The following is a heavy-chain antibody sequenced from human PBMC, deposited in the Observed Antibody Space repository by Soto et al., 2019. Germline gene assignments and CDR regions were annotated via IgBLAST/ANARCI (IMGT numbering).Heavy chain of an antibody. J-gene: IGHJ4*02. CDR1: GGTFSSYA. CDR2: IIPIFGTA. CDR3: ARPSDGFWSGYFRY. Sequence: ASVKVSCKASGGTFSSYAISWVRQAPVQGLEWMVGIIPIFGTANYAQKLQGRVTITADESTSTAYMELSSLRSEDTAVYYCARPSDGFWSGYFRYWGQGNLVTGSS. D-gene: IGHD3-3*01. V-gene: IGHV1-69*13.